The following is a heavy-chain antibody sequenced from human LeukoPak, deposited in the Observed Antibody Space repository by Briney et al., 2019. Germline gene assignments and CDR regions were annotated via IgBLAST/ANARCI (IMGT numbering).Heavy chain of an antibody. D-gene: IGHD2-2*01. CDR2: INPSGGST. CDR3: ARDLSIVVVPAANWFDP. V-gene: IGHV1-46*01. J-gene: IGHJ5*02. CDR1: GYTFTSYY. Sequence: ASVKVSCKASGYTFTSYYMHWVRQAPGQGLEWMGIINPSGGSTSYAQKFQGRVTMTRDMSTSTVYMELSSLRSEDTAVYYCARDLSIVVVPAANWFDPWGQGTLVTVSS.